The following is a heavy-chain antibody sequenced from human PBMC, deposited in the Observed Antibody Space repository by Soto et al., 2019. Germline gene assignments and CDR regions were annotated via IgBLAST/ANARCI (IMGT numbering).Heavy chain of an antibody. Sequence: QVQLVQSGAEVKKPGSSVRVSCKSSGGTFSNYAISWVRQAPGQGLEWMGGIIPIFVTADYPQKFQDRVTITADESTGTAYLEVRSLRSEDPAVYVCTRDLEPRYRSGDAFDLWGQATIVTVSS. D-gene: IGHD6-19*01. CDR2: IIPIFVTA. CDR3: TRDLEPRYRSGDAFDL. V-gene: IGHV1-69*01. J-gene: IGHJ3*01. CDR1: GGTFSNYA.